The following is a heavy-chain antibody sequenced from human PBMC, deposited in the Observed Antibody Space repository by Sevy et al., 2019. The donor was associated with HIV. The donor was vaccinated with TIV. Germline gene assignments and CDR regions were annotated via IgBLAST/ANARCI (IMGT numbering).Heavy chain of an antibody. CDR3: TTDFGSSDFVY. CDR2: IKSKSDGGTR. V-gene: IGHV3-15*01. CDR1: GFTFRNAW. D-gene: IGHD3-10*01. J-gene: IGHJ4*02. Sequence: GGSLRLSCAASGFTFRNAWMSWVRQAPGKGLEWVGRIKSKSDGGTRDFAASAKGRFIISRDDSKNMLYLQMSGLKTEDTAHYYSTTDFGSSDFVYWGRGILVTGSS.